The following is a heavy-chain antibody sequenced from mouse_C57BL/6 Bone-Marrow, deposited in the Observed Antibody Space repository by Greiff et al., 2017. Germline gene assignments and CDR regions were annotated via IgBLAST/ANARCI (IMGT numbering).Heavy chain of an antibody. V-gene: IGHV10-1*01. Sequence: EVQLVESGGGLVQPKGSLSLSCAASGFSFNTYAMNWVRQAPGRGLEWVARIRSKSNNYATYYADSVKDRFTISRDDSESMLYLQMNNLTTEDTAMYYCVRQAAQGRGAMDYWGQGTSVTVSS. CDR3: VRQAAQGRGAMDY. CDR1: GFSFNTYA. CDR2: IRSKSNNYAT. J-gene: IGHJ4*01. D-gene: IGHD3-2*02.